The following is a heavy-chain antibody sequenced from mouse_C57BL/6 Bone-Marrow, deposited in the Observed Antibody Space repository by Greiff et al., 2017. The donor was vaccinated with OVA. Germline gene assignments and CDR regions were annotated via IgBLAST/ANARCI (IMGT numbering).Heavy chain of an antibody. CDR1: GFSLSTFGMG. CDR2: IWCDDAK. V-gene: IGHV8-8*01. Sequence: QVTLKVSGPGILQPSQTLSLTCSFSGFSLSTFGMGLGWLRPPSGHGLEWLAHIWCDDAKYYNPALTSRLTISKDTSKNQVVLKIANVDTADTATYYCARIGVTYAMDYWGQGTSVTVSS. CDR3: ARIGVTYAMDY. J-gene: IGHJ4*01. D-gene: IGHD2-2*01.